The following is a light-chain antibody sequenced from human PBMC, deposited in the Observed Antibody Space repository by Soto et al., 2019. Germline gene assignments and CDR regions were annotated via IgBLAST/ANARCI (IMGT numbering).Light chain of an antibody. CDR1: SSDVGGYNY. J-gene: IGLJ2*01. CDR2: NVG. CDR3: SSYTSSSTVV. V-gene: IGLV2-14*03. Sequence: QSALTQPASVSGSPGQSITLSCTGTSSDVGGYNYVSWYQQHPGKAPKLMISNVGDRPSGVSNRFSGSKSGNTASLTISGLQTEDEADYYCSSYTSSSTVVFGGGTKLTVL.